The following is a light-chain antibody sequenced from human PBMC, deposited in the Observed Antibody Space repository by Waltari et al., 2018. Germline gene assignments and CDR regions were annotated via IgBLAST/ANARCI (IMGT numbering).Light chain of an antibody. CDR2: GAY. J-gene: IGKJ2*01. CDR3: QQYGSSIMYT. V-gene: IGKV3-20*01. Sequence: VLTQSPGTLSLSPGETATLSCRAGQRLTKKYLAWYQQKPGQGPRLLIYGAYRSAAGIPDMFSGNGCGTDFTLTISRLEPEDSAVYYCQQYGSSIMYTFGQGTKLEIK. CDR1: QRLTKKY.